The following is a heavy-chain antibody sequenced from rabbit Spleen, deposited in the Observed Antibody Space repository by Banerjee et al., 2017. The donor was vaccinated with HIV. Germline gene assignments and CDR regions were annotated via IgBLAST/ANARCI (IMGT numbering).Heavy chain of an antibody. Sequence: QEQLVESGGGLVQPGGSLKLSCKASGFDFSNYGVSWVRQAPGKGLEWIGYIEPIFGNTYYANWVNGRFTISSDSAQNTVDLKMNSLTVADTATYFCARDTGSSFSSYGMDLWGPGTLVTVS. V-gene: IGHV1S8*01. CDR3: ARDTGSSFSSYGMDL. J-gene: IGHJ6*01. CDR2: IEPIFGNT. CDR1: GFDFSNYG. D-gene: IGHD8-1*01.